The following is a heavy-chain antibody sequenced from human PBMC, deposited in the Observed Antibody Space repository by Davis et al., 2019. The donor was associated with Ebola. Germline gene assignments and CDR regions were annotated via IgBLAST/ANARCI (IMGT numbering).Heavy chain of an antibody. CDR3: TSAITKTAS. D-gene: IGHD5-24*01. V-gene: IGHV1-8*01. J-gene: IGHJ5*02. CDR2: LNPNSGNT. CDR1: GYIFTSHD. Sequence: ASVTVSRKASGYIFTSHDINRVRQITGQGLEWMGWLNPNSGNTGYAQKFQGRVSMTRNTSISTAYMELSSLRSEDTAVYYCTSAITKTASWGQGTLVIVSS.